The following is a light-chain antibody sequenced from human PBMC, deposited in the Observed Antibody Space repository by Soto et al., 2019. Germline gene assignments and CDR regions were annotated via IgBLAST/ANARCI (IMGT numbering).Light chain of an antibody. CDR2: DVS. Sequence: QSVLTQPASVSGSPGQPITISCTGTSSDVGGYNYVSWYQQHPGKAPKLMIYDVSNRPSGVSNRFSGSKSGNTASLTISGLQAEDEADYYCSSYTSSSTYYVFGTGTKLTVL. CDR3: SSYTSSSTYYV. J-gene: IGLJ1*01. V-gene: IGLV2-14*01. CDR1: SSDVGGYNY.